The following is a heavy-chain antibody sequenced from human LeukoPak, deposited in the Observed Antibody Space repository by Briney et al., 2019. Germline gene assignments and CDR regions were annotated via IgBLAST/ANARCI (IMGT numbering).Heavy chain of an antibody. CDR3: ARGDSSGWYFDY. D-gene: IGHD6-19*01. J-gene: IGHJ4*02. V-gene: IGHV3-48*03. Sequence: GGSLRLSCAASGFSFSSYEMKWVRQAPGKGLEWISYISPSGSTKYYADSVKGRFTISRDNAKNSLYLHMNSLRAEDTAVYYCARGDSSGWYFDYWGQGTLVTVSS. CDR2: ISPSGSTK. CDR1: GFSFSSYE.